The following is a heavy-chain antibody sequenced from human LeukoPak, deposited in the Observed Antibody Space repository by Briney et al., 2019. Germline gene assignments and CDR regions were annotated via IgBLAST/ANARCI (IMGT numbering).Heavy chain of an antibody. CDR2: ISSSSSYI. V-gene: IGHV3-21*01. CDR1: GFTFSSYS. D-gene: IGHD6-13*01. J-gene: IGHJ3*02. CDR3: ARVFQLVPKI. Sequence: KPGGSLRLSCAASGFTFSSYSMNWVRQAPGKGLEWVSSISSSSSYIYYAGSVKGRFTISRDNAKNSLYLQMNSLRAEDTAVYYCARVFQLVPKIWGQGTMVTVSS.